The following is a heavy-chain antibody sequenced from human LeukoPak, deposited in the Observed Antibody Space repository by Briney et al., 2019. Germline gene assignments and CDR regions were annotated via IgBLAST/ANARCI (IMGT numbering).Heavy chain of an antibody. J-gene: IGHJ4*02. CDR3: AREHYDILTGYPPGYFDY. Sequence: ASVKVSCKASGYTFTGSYMHWVRQAPGQGLEWMGWINPNSGGTNYAQKFQGRVTMTRDTSISTAYMELSRLRSDDTAVYYCAREHYDILTGYPPGYFDYWGQGTLVTVSS. CDR2: INPNSGGT. D-gene: IGHD3-9*01. V-gene: IGHV1-2*02. CDR1: GYTFTGSY.